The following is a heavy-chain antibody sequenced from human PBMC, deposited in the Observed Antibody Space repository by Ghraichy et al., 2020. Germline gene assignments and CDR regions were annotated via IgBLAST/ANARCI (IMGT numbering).Heavy chain of an antibody. Sequence: GGSLRLSCAASGFTFSNYVINWVRQAPGKGLEWVSAISGSGGDTYYPDSVKGRFTISRDNSKNTLYLQMNSLRAEDTAVYYCAKGIAAGTTTISYYYNGMDIWGQGTTVTVSS. J-gene: IGHJ6*02. D-gene: IGHD6-13*01. V-gene: IGHV3-23*01. CDR2: ISGSGGDT. CDR1: GFTFSNYV. CDR3: AKGIAAGTTTISYYYNGMDI.